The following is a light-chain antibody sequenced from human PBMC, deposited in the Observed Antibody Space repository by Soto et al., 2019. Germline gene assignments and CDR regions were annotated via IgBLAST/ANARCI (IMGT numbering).Light chain of an antibody. CDR2: KAS. CDR1: QSISSW. J-gene: IGKJ2*01. V-gene: IGKV1-5*03. Sequence: DIELTQSPSTLSASVGDRVTITCRASQSISSWLAWYQQKPGKAPKLLIYKASSLESGVPSRFSGSGSGTEFTLTISSLQPDDFATYYCQQYNSYPYTFGQGTKLEIK. CDR3: QQYNSYPYT.